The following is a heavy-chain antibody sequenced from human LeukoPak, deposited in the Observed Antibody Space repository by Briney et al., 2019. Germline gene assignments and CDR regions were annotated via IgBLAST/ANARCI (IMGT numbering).Heavy chain of an antibody. Sequence: PSEALSLTCAVHGGSFSGYYWNWIRQPPGKGLEWIGEINHGGSTNYNPSLKSRVTISVDTSKKQFSLKLSSVTAADTAVYYCARGGTMIRGVIPREYWGQGTLVTVSS. V-gene: IGHV4-34*01. CDR3: ARGGTMIRGVIPREY. J-gene: IGHJ4*02. CDR1: GGSFSGYY. CDR2: INHGGST. D-gene: IGHD3-10*01.